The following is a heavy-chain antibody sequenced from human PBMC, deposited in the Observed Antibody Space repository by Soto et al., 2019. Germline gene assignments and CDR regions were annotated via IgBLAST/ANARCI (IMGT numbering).Heavy chain of an antibody. D-gene: IGHD2-2*02. Sequence: PGGSLRLSCAASGFTFSAYAMHWVRQAPGKGLGWLAVISYDGSTKFYADTVKGRFTISRGNSKNTLYLQMNSLRAEDSGIYYCARDGGECSRTSCYNEIPPAWFGPWGQGALVTVSS. CDR3: ARDGGECSRTSCYNEIPPAWFGP. V-gene: IGHV3-30-3*01. CDR1: GFTFSAYA. CDR2: ISYDGSTK. J-gene: IGHJ5*02.